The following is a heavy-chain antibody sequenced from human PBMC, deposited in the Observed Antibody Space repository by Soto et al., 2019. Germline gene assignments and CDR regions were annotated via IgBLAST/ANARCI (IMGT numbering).Heavy chain of an antibody. Sequence: QVQLVESGGGVVQPGRSLRLSCAASGFTFSTYTLHWVRQAPGKGLEWVAVISHDGSNKNYAASVKGRFTISRDNSKNTLYLQMNSLRGEDTAVYYCARDYTGIVGATPGYWRQGTLVTVSS. CDR1: GFTFSTYT. V-gene: IGHV3-30-3*01. CDR2: ISHDGSNK. D-gene: IGHD1-26*01. J-gene: IGHJ4*02. CDR3: ARDYTGIVGATPGY.